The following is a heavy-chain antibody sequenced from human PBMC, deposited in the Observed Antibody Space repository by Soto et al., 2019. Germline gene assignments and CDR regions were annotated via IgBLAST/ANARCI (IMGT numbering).Heavy chain of an antibody. CDR2: IWYDGSNK. V-gene: IGHV3-33*08. D-gene: IGHD3-10*01. Sequence: GGSLRLSCAASGFTSSGYGLHWVRQAPGKGLEWVAVIWYDGSNKYYADSVKGRFTISRDNSKNTLYLQTNSLRAEDTAVYYCAREGGYGSGSYHYYYGMDVWGQGTTVTVSS. J-gene: IGHJ6*02. CDR1: GFTSSGYG. CDR3: AREGGYGSGSYHYYYGMDV.